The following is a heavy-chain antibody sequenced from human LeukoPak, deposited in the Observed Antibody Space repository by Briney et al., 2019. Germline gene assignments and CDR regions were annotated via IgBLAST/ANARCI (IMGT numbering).Heavy chain of an antibody. V-gene: IGHV4-4*07. J-gene: IGHJ4*02. D-gene: IGHD3-22*01. Sequence: SETLSLTCTVSGGFISSYYWNWIRQPAGKGLEWIGRIHTSGSTVYKPSLKSRVTMSVDTSKGQFSLKLSSVTAADTAVYYCARGKVVAHTPGQNSWDSWGQGILVTVSS. CDR3: ARGKVVAHTPGQNSWDS. CDR1: GGFISSYY. CDR2: IHTSGST.